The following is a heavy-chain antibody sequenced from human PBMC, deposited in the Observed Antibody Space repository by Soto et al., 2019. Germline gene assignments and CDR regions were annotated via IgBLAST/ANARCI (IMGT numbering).Heavy chain of an antibody. CDR3: ARQPPTVTTARLNSFD. V-gene: IGHV4-39*01. J-gene: IGHJ4*02. D-gene: IGHD4-17*01. CDR1: GASVSSTLSY. CDR2: IYYSGNT. Sequence: HLQLQESGPGLVKPSETLSLTCTVSGASVSSTLSYWGWLRQPPGKELEWIGSIYYSGNTYYNPSLRSGPTIAVDPSKTQFSLQLSSVTAADTAVYYCARQPPTVTTARLNSFDYGAREPWSPSPQ.